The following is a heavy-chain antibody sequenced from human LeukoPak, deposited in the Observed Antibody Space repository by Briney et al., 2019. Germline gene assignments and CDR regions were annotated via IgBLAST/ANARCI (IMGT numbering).Heavy chain of an antibody. CDR2: IYYSGST. V-gene: IGHV4-59*12. D-gene: IGHD1-26*01. CDR3: ARGRYSVGATYYYYYYMDV. CDR1: GGSISSYY. J-gene: IGHJ6*03. Sequence: SETLSLTCTVSGGSISSYYWSWIRQPPGKGLEWIGYIYYSGSTNYNPSLKSRVTISVDTSKNQFSLKLSSVTAADTAVYYCARGRYSVGATYYYYYYMDVWGKGTTVTVSS.